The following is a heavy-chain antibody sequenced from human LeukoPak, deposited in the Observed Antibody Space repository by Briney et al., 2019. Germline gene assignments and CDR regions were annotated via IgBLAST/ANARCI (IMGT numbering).Heavy chain of an antibody. V-gene: IGHV3-30-3*01. CDR3: ARGRWLQSFFDY. Sequence: GGSLRLSCAASGFTFSSYAMHWVRQAPGKGLGWVAVISYDGSNKYYADSVKGRFTISRDNSKNTLYLQMNSLRAEDTAVYYCARGRWLQSFFDYWGQGTLVTVSS. CDR2: ISYDGSNK. D-gene: IGHD5-24*01. CDR1: GFTFSSYA. J-gene: IGHJ4*02.